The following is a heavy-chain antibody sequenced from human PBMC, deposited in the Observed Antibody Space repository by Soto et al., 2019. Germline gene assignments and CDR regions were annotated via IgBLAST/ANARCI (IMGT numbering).Heavy chain of an antibody. CDR2: ISSSRSYI. D-gene: IGHD6-13*01. V-gene: IGHV3-21*01. CDR1: GFTFSSYS. Sequence: EVQLVESGGGLVKPGGSLRLSCAASGFTFSSYSMNWVRQAPGKGLEWVSSISSSRSYIYYADSVKGRFTISRDNAKNSLYLQMNSLRAEDTAVYYCARGDGYSSSWGYWGQGTLVTVSS. CDR3: ARGDGYSSSWGY. J-gene: IGHJ4*02.